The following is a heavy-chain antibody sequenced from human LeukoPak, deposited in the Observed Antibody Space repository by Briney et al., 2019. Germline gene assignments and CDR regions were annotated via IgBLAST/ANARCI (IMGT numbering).Heavy chain of an antibody. Sequence: PSETLSLTCTVSGGSISSSSYYWGWIRQPPGKGLGWIGSIYYSGSTYYNPSLKSRVTISVDTSKNQFSLKLSSVTAADTAVYYCITRAVRGVIGYWGQGTLVTVSS. CDR1: GGSISSSSYY. J-gene: IGHJ4*02. CDR2: IYYSGST. CDR3: ITRAVRGVIGY. D-gene: IGHD3-10*01. V-gene: IGHV4-39*01.